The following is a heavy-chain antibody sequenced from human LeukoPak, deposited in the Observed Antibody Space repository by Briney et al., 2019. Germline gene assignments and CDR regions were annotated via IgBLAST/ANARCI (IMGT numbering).Heavy chain of an antibody. D-gene: IGHD3-16*02. J-gene: IGHJ4*02. CDR3: ARVAFGGVILTYYFDY. CDR2: ISWNSGSM. Sequence: GGSLRLSCAASGFTFDDYAMHWVRQAPGKGLEWVSGISWNSGSMGYADSVKGRFTISRDNAKNSLYLQMNSLRAEDTALYYCARVAFGGVILTYYFDYWGQGTLVTVSS. CDR1: GFTFDDYA. V-gene: IGHV3-9*01.